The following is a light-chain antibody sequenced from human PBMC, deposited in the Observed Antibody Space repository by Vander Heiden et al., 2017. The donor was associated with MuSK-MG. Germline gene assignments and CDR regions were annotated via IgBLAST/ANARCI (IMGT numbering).Light chain of an antibody. Sequence: IVLTQSPGTLSLSPGQRPTLSCRASQSVSRRDLAWYQQKPGQPPRLIIYGASSRATGIPDRFSGSGSGTDFTLTISRLEPEDFAVYYCQQYGSLPRTFGQGTKVEIK. V-gene: IGKV3-20*01. J-gene: IGKJ1*01. CDR3: QQYGSLPRT. CDR2: GAS. CDR1: QSVSRRD.